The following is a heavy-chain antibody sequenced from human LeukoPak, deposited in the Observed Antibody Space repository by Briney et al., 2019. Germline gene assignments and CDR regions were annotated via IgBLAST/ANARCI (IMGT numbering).Heavy chain of an antibody. J-gene: IGHJ4*02. CDR2: IIPIFGTA. D-gene: IGHD3-3*01. Sequence: GSSVKVSCKASGGTFSSYAISWVRQAPGQGLEWMGRIIPIFGTANYAQKFQGRVTITTDESTSTAYMELSSLRSEDTAVYYCAVTYYDFWSGLQNFDYWGQGTLVTVSS. CDR3: AVTYYDFWSGLQNFDY. V-gene: IGHV1-69*05. CDR1: GGTFSSYA.